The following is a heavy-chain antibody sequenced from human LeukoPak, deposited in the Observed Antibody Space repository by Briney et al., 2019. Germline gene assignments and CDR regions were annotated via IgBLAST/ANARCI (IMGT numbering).Heavy chain of an antibody. V-gene: IGHV3-53*01. J-gene: IGHJ4*02. CDR2: TYSGGTT. CDR3: ASLEGGPSDGR. Sequence: PGGSLRLSCEVSGFPVRSRYMTWVRQPPGKGLECVAVTYSGGTTYHIDSVKGRFTISRDISKSTMYLEMNNLRVEDMAIYYCASLEGGPSDGRWGQGTLVTVSS. D-gene: IGHD3-3*01. CDR1: GFPVRSRY.